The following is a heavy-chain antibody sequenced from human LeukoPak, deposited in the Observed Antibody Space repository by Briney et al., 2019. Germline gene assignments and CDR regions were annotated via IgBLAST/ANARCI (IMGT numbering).Heavy chain of an antibody. D-gene: IGHD3-22*01. CDR1: GYTFTGYY. V-gene: IGHV1-2*02. CDR3: AREGAYYDSSGYQNAFDI. Sequence: ASVKVSCKASGYTFTGYYMHWVRQAPGQGLEWMGWINPNSGGTNYAQKFQGRVTMTRDTSISTAYMELSRLRSDDTAVYYCAREGAYYDSSGYQNAFDIWGQGTMFTVSS. CDR2: INPNSGGT. J-gene: IGHJ3*02.